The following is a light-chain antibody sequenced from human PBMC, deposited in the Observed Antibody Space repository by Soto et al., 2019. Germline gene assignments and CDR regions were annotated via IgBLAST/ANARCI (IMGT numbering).Light chain of an antibody. CDR1: SSDVGGYNY. CDR3: SSYTISSTLV. J-gene: IGLJ1*01. Sequence: QSALTQPASVSGSPGQSITISCTGTSSDVGGYNYVSWYQQRPGKAPILMIYDDSNRSSVASNRCSGSKSCNTASLTISGFQAEDDADYYCSSYTISSTLVFGTGTKVTVL. CDR2: DDS. V-gene: IGLV2-14*01.